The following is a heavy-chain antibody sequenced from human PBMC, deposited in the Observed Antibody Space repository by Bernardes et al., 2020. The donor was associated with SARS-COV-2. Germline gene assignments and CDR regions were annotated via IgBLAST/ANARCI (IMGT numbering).Heavy chain of an antibody. CDR3: ASNKDYVWGISSNDAFDI. Sequence: SVKVSCKASGGTFSSYAISWVRQAPGQGLEWMGRIIPILGIANYAQKFQGRVTITADKSTSTAYMELSSLRSEDTAVYYCASNKDYVWGISSNDAFDIWGQGTMVTVSS. D-gene: IGHD3-16*01. J-gene: IGHJ3*02. CDR1: GGTFSSYA. CDR2: IIPILGIA. V-gene: IGHV1-69*04.